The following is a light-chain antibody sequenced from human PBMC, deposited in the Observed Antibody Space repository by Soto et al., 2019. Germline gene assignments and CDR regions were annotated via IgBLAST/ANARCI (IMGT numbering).Light chain of an antibody. J-gene: IGLJ1*01. CDR3: SSYTISSTSV. CDR1: SSDVGGYNY. Sequence: QSALTQPASVSGSPGQSITISCTGTSSDVGGYNYVSWYQQHPGKAPKLMIYEVSNRPSGVSNRFSGSKSGNTASLTISGLQAEDEADYYCSSYTISSTSVFGTGTKLTVL. CDR2: EVS. V-gene: IGLV2-14*01.